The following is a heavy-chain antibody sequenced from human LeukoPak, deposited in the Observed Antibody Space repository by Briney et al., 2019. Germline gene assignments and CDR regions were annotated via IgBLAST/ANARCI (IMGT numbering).Heavy chain of an antibody. Sequence: SETLSLTCTVSGDCISSRSSYWGWLRQPPGKGLEWIGSFYYRGSTFYNPSLQSRVTISVDTSKNQFSLRLRSLNAADTAIYYCARDVSLVRGVINPNWFDPWGQGTLVTVSS. V-gene: IGHV4-39*07. CDR1: GDCISSRSSY. J-gene: IGHJ5*02. CDR2: FYYRGST. CDR3: ARDVSLVRGVINPNWFDP. D-gene: IGHD3-10*01.